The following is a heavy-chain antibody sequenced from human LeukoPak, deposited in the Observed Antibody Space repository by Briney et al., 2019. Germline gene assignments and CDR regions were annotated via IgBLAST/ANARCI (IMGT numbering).Heavy chain of an antibody. CDR1: GFTFSSYD. CDR2: IGTAGDT. V-gene: IGHV3-13*01. J-gene: IGHJ5*02. D-gene: IGHD3-3*01. CDR3: ARGHTYYDFWSGEKYNWFDP. Sequence: GGSLRLSCAASGFTFSSYDMHWVRHATRKGLEWVSAIGTAGDTYYPGSVKGRFTISRENAKNSLYLQMNSLRAGDTAVYYCARGHTYYDFWSGEKYNWFDPWGQGTLVTVSS.